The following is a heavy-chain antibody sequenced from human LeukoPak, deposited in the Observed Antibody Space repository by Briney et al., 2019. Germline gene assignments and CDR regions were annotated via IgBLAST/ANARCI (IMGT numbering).Heavy chain of an antibody. CDR1: GFTFSNYG. J-gene: IGHJ6*03. CDR2: MTTIDPRI. D-gene: IGHD2-2*01. V-gene: IGHV3-21*01. Sequence: GGSLRLSCAASGFTFSNYGFIWVRQAPGKGLEWVSSMTTIDPRIYYADSVRGRFTISRDPAENSLILQMNSLTAEDTAVYYCARESRASYCSSTSCLHHYYYYYMDVWGKGTTVTVSS. CDR3: ARESRASYCSSTSCLHHYYYYYMDV.